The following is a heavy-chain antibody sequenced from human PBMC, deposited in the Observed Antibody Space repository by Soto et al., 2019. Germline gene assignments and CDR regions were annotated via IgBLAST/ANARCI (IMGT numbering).Heavy chain of an antibody. Sequence: GASVKVSCKASGYTFTSYAMHWVRQAPGQRLEWMGWINAGNGNTKYSQKFQGRVTITRDTSASTPYMELSRMRSEDTAVHYCERAFEAVTTGYYYYDMDVCGQGPTVTV. J-gene: IGHJ6*02. CDR1: GYTFTSYA. CDR2: INAGNGNT. V-gene: IGHV1-3*01. CDR3: ERAFEAVTTGYYYYDMDV. D-gene: IGHD4-17*01.